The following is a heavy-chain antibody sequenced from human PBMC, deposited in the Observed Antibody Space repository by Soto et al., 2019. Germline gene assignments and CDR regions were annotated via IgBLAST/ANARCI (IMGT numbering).Heavy chain of an antibody. CDR3: AKDVGGDIVVVVAALRYYYGMDV. J-gene: IGHJ6*02. CDR2: ISYDGSNK. V-gene: IGHV3-30*18. CDR1: GFTFSSYG. D-gene: IGHD2-15*01. Sequence: PGGSLRLSCAASGFTFSSYGMHWVRQAPGKGLEWVAVISYDGSNKYYADSVKGRFTISRDNSKNTLYLQMNSLRAEGTAVYYCAKDVGGDIVVVVAALRYYYGMDVWGQGTTVTVSS.